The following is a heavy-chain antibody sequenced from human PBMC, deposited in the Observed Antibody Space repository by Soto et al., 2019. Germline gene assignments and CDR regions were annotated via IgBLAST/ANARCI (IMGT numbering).Heavy chain of an antibody. J-gene: IGHJ4*02. CDR3: AKAAVVAATEYTYYFDY. Sequence: EVQLLESGGGLVQPGGSLRLSCAASGFTFSSYGMSWVRQAPGKGLEWVSAISGSGGSTYYADSVKGRFTISRDNSKNTLYLQMNSLRAEDTAVYYCAKAAVVAATEYTYYFDYWGQGTLVTVSS. CDR2: ISGSGGST. V-gene: IGHV3-23*01. D-gene: IGHD2-15*01. CDR1: GFTFSSYG.